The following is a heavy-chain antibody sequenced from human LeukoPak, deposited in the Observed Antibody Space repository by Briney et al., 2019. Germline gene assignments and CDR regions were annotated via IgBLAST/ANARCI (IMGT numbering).Heavy chain of an antibody. Sequence: SETLSLTCAVSGYSISSGYYWGWIRQPPGKGLEWIGSIYHSGSTYYNPSLKSRVTISVDTSKNQFSLKLSSVTAADTAVYYCARRHLPAAENDNWFDPWGQGTLVTVSS. CDR3: ARRHLPAAENDNWFDP. V-gene: IGHV4-38-2*01. D-gene: IGHD2-2*01. CDR1: GYSISSGYY. CDR2: IYHSGST. J-gene: IGHJ5*02.